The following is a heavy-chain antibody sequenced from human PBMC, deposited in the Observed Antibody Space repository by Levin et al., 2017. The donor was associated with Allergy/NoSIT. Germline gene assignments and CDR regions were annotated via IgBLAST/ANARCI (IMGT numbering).Heavy chain of an antibody. Sequence: GESLKISCKASGYTFTGYYMHWVRQAPGQGLEWMGWINPNSGGTNYAQKFQGRVTMTRDTSISTAYMEPSRLRSDDTAVYYCAFGELLADYWGQGTLVTVSS. D-gene: IGHD3-10*01. CDR1: GYTFTGYY. J-gene: IGHJ4*02. CDR3: AFGELLADY. CDR2: INPNSGGT. V-gene: IGHV1-2*02.